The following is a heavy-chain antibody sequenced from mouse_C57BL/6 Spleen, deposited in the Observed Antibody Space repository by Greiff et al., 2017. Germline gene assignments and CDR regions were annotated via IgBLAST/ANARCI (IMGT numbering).Heavy chain of an antibody. CDR2: ISDGGSYT. CDR1: GFTFSSYA. D-gene: IGHD1-1*01. J-gene: IGHJ3*01. V-gene: IGHV5-4*01. Sequence: EVKLVESGGGLVKPGGSLKLSCAASGFTFSSYAMSWVRQTPEKRLEWVATISDGGSYTYYTDNVKGRFTISRDNAKNNLYLQMSHLKSEDTAMYYCARDATSVVEEAWFAYWGQGTLVTVSA. CDR3: ARDATSVVEEAWFAY.